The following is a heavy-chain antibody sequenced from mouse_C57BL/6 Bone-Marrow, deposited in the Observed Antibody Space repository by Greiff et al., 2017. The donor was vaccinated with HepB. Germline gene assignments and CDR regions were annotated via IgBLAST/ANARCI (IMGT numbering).Heavy chain of an antibody. Sequence: EVMLVESGGDLVKPGGSLKLSCAASGFTFSSYAMSWVRQTPEKRLEWVATISDGGSYTYYPDNVKGRFTISRDNAKNNLYLQMSHLKSEDTAMYYCARDQYYGSSYLNWYFDVWGTGTTVTVSS. J-gene: IGHJ1*03. D-gene: IGHD1-1*01. CDR2: ISDGGSYT. CDR3: ARDQYYGSSYLNWYFDV. V-gene: IGHV5-4*01. CDR1: GFTFSSYA.